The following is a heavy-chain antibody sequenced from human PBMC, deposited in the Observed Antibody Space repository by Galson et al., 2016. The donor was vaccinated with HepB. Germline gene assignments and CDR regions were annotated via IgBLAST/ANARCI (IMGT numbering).Heavy chain of an antibody. CDR1: GFTFSKYA. J-gene: IGHJ3*02. CDR3: AKDQGILRHFDWLTYDAFDM. CDR2: ISTNGISQ. Sequence: SLRLSCAASGFTFSKYALHWVRQAPGKGLEWVAVISTNGISQNYEDSVKGRFTVYRDNSKNTVDLQMNSLRPEDTAVYYSAKDQGILRHFDWLTYDAFDMWGQGTMVTVSS. V-gene: IGHV3-30*18. D-gene: IGHD3-9*01.